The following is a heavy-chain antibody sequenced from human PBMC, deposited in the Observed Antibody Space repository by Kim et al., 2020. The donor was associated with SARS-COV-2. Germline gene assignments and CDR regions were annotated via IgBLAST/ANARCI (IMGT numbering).Heavy chain of an antibody. CDR2: INPSGGST. D-gene: IGHD6-19*01. J-gene: IGHJ6*02. V-gene: IGHV1-46*01. CDR3: ARVAVAGRGNYYYYYGMDV. Sequence: ASVKVSCKASGYTFTSYYMHWVRQAPGQGLEWMGIINPSGGSTSYAQKFQGRVTMTRDTSTSTVYMELSSLRSEDTAVYYCARVAVAGRGNYYYYYGMDVWGQGTTVTVSS. CDR1: GYTFTSYY.